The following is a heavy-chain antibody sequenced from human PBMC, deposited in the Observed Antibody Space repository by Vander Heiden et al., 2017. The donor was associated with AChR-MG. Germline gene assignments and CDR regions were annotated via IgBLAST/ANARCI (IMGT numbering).Heavy chain of an antibody. CDR1: SFTFSDLW. V-gene: IGHV3-7*03. D-gene: IGHD3-16*01. J-gene: IGHJ4*02. Sequence: EVQLVESGGGLVQPGGSLRLSCTVSSFTFSDLWMNWVRQAPGKGLEWVAIIKQDGSEKHYVDSVEGRFTISRDNTKKSLYLQMNSLRAEDTAMYYCAGGGGYLIEYWGQGTLVTVSS. CDR3: AGGGGYLIEY. CDR2: IKQDGSEK.